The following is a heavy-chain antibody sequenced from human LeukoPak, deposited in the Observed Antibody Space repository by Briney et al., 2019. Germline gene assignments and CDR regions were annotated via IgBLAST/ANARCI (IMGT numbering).Heavy chain of an antibody. Sequence: GGSLRLSCAASGFTFSSSWMTWVRQAPGKGLEWLANIKGDGSDKNYVDSVKGRFTISRDNAKNSLYLQMNSLRAEDTALYYCARDWFTRLGELSPDRAFDYWGQGTLVTVSS. CDR2: IKGDGSDK. D-gene: IGHD3-16*02. J-gene: IGHJ4*02. CDR1: GFTFSSSW. V-gene: IGHV3-7*03. CDR3: ARDWFTRLGELSPDRAFDY.